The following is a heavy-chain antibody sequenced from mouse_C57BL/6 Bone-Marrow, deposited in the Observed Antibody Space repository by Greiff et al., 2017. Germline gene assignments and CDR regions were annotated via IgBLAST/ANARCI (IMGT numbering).Heavy chain of an antibody. V-gene: IGHV1-69*01. Sequence: QVQLKQPGAELVMPGASVKLSCKASGYTFTSYWMHWVKQRPGQGLEWIGVIDPSDSYTTYNQKFKGKSTLTVDKSSSTAYMQLSSLTSEDSAVYYCASLYYYGSTLLDYGGQGTTLTVSS. CDR1: GYTFTSYW. CDR2: IDPSDSYT. D-gene: IGHD1-1*01. J-gene: IGHJ2*01. CDR3: ASLYYYGSTLLDY.